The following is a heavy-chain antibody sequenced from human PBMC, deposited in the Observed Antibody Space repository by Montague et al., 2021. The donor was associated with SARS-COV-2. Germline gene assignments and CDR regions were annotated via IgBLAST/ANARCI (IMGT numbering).Heavy chain of an antibody. J-gene: IGHJ4*02. V-gene: IGHV3-11*03. D-gene: IGHD3-10*01. CDR3: AKSSLLWFGRPFDF. CDR1: GFTFSDYY. Sequence: SLRLSCAASGFTFSDYYMSWIRQAPGKGLEWVSYISNSGSYTNYADSVKGRFTISRDNAKNSLYLQMNSLRAEDTAVYYCAKSSLLWFGRPFDFWGQGTLVTVSP. CDR2: ISNSGSYT.